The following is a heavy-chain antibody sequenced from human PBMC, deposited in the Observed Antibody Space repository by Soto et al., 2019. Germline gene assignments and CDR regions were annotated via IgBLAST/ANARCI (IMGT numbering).Heavy chain of an antibody. D-gene: IGHD2-15*01. CDR3: ARDGVLGYCSGGSCYSSTGMDV. V-gene: IGHV1-69*01. CDR1: GGTISSYA. Sequence: VKVSCKASGGTISSYAISWVRQAPGQGLEWMGGIIPIFGTANYAQKFQGRVTITADESTSTAYMELSSLRSEDTAVYYCARDGVLGYCSGGSCYSSTGMDVWGQGTTVTVSS. J-gene: IGHJ6*02. CDR2: IIPIFGTA.